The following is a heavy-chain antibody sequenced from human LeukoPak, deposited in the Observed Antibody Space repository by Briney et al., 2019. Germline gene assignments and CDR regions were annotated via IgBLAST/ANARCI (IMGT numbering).Heavy chain of an antibody. CDR1: GFTFSSYA. J-gene: IGHJ5*02. Sequence: GGSLRLSCAASGFTFSSYAMHWVRQAPGKGLEYVSAISSNGGSTYYANSVKGRFTISRDNSKNTLYLQMGSLRAEDMAVYYCAREAYSSGWNWSDPWGQGTLVTVSS. CDR3: AREAYSSGWNWSDP. D-gene: IGHD6-19*01. V-gene: IGHV3-64*01. CDR2: ISSNGGST.